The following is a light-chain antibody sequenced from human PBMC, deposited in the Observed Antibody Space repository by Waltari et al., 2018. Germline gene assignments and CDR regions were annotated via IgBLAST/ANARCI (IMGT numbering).Light chain of an antibody. CDR3: QHGYGTPYS. CDR2: KAS. Sequence: DIQMTQSPSSLSASVGDRVTITCRASENVNNYLNWYQQKPGKPPKLLIYKASTLQSGVPSRFSGSGSGTDYTFTISSLQSEDVATYYCQHGYGTPYSFGQGTKVEIK. CDR1: ENVNNY. V-gene: IGKV1-39*01. J-gene: IGKJ2*03.